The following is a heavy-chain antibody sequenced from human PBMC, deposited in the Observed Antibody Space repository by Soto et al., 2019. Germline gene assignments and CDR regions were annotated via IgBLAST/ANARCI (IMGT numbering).Heavy chain of an antibody. Sequence: SQTLSLTCVISGDSVSSNSAAWNWIRQSPSRGLEWLGRTYYRSRWYNDYAVSVRSRITVNADTSKNQFSLHLNSVAPEDTAVYYCSGTSGLQRYFMYFRDQGTSVPGSS. D-gene: IGHD1-7*01. CDR2: TYYRSRWYN. V-gene: IGHV6-1*01. CDR3: SGTSGLQRYFMYF. J-gene: IGHJ6*03. CDR1: GDSVSSNSAA.